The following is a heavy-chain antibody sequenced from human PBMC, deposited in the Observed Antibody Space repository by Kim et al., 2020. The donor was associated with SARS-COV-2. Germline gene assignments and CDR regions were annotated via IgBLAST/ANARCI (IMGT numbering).Heavy chain of an antibody. CDR2: INTNTGNP. V-gene: IGHV7-4-1*02. J-gene: IGHJ6*03. Sequence: ASVKVSCKASGYTFTSYAINWVRQAPGQGLEWMGWINTNTGNPTYAQGYTGRLVFSLATSVSTAYLQISSLKADDTAGYYCARAITGSNYYYYYMDVWGK. CDR1: GYTFTSYA. D-gene: IGHD1-20*01. CDR3: ARAITGSNYYYYYMDV.